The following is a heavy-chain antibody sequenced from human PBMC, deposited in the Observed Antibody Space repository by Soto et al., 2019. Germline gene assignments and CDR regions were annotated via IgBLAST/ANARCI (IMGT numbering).Heavy chain of an antibody. CDR1: GGSFSGYY. D-gene: IGHD2-2*01. Sequence: QVQLQQWGAGLLKPSETLSLTCAVYGGSFSGYYWSWIRQPPGKGLEWIGEINHSGSTNYNPSLKSRVTISVDTSKNQFSLKLSSVTAADTAVYYCARGSRVPAATWFDPWGQGTLVTVSS. CDR2: INHSGST. CDR3: ARGSRVPAATWFDP. V-gene: IGHV4-34*01. J-gene: IGHJ5*02.